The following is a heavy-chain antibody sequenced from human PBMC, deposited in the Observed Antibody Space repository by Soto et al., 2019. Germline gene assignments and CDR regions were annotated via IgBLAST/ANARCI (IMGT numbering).Heavy chain of an antibody. J-gene: IGHJ6*02. CDR3: ARCQAARLKRCYGMDV. V-gene: IGHV3-30-3*01. Sequence: GGSLRLSCAASGFTFSSYAMHWVRQAPGKGLEWVAVISYDGSNKYYADSVKGRFTISRDNSKNTLYLQMNSLRAEDTAVYYCARCQAARLKRCYGMDVWGQGTTVTVSS. CDR1: GFTFSSYA. CDR2: ISYDGSNK. D-gene: IGHD6-6*01.